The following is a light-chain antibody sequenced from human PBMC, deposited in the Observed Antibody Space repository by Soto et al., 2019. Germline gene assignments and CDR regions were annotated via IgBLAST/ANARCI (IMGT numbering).Light chain of an antibody. Sequence: EIVLTQSPGTLSLSPGERATLSCRASRSISSTYLAWYQQKPGQAPRPLIYGASSRATGIPDRFSGSGSGTDVTLTIGGLEPEDFAVYYCQQDGGSPPYRFGQGTKLEIK. CDR1: RSISSTY. CDR3: QQDGGSPPYR. V-gene: IGKV3-20*01. J-gene: IGKJ2*03. CDR2: GAS.